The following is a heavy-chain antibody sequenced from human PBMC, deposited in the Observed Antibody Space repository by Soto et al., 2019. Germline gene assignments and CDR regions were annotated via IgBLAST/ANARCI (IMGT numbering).Heavy chain of an antibody. V-gene: IGHV3-30*18. CDR3: AKRVPAPYYFDY. Sequence: GGSLRLSCAASGFTFSSYGMHWVRQAPGKGLEWVAVISYDGSNKYYADSVKGQFTISRDNSRSTLYLQMSSLRAEDTAIYYCAKRVPAPYYFDYWGQGILVTVSS. CDR1: GFTFSSYG. CDR2: ISYDGSNK. J-gene: IGHJ4*02.